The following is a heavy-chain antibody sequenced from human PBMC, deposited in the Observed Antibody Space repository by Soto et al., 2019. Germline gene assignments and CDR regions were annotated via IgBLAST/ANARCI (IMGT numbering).Heavy chain of an antibody. D-gene: IGHD5-18*01. CDR1: GYTFSNYG. CDR3: ARDPGFGFGYSYASAMDV. Sequence: GASVKVSCKASGYTFSNYGISWVRQGPGQGLEGMGWISGYNGNTHYEEKVQDRIKMTTDTSTSTTYLELRSLRSDDTAVYFCARDPGFGFGYSYASAMDVWGQGTTVTVSS. V-gene: IGHV1-18*01. J-gene: IGHJ6*02. CDR2: ISGYNGNT.